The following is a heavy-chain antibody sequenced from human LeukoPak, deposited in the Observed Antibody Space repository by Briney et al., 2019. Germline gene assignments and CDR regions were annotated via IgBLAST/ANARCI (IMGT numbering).Heavy chain of an antibody. CDR2: IWYDGSNK. CDR1: GFTFSSYG. CDR3: AKDRRGTTLFDY. V-gene: IGHV3-33*06. J-gene: IGHJ4*02. D-gene: IGHD3-16*01. Sequence: TGRSLRLSCAASGFTFSSYGMHWVRQAPGKGLEWVAVIWYDGSNKYYADSVKGRFTISRDNSKNTLYLQMNSLRAEDTAVYYCAKDRRGTTLFDYWGQGTLVTVSS.